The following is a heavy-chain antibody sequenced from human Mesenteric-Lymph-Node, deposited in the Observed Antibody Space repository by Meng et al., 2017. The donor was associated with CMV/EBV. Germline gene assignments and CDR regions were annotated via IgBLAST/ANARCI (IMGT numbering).Heavy chain of an antibody. D-gene: IGHD3-22*01. CDR3: ARGYFDSSGYYQLFDF. J-gene: IGHJ4*02. CDR2: INWKSGKM. CDR1: GFTFDDYV. V-gene: IGHV3-9*01. Sequence: SLKISCVLSGFTFDDYVMHWVRQGPGKGLEWVARINWKSGKMAYANSVKGRFTISRDNAKKSLYLQMNSLRAEDTAIYYCARGYFDSSGYYQLFDFWGQGTLVTVSS.